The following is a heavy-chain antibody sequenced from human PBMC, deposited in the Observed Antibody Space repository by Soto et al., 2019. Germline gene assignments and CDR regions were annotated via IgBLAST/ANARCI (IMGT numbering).Heavy chain of an antibody. CDR3: ARRHDDDAFDI. Sequence: QAQLVESGGGVVQPGRSLRLSCAASGFTFSSYAMHWVRQAPGKGLEWVAVISYDGSNKYYADSVKGRFTISRDNCKNTLYLQMNSLRAEDTAVYYCARRHDDDAFDIWGQGTMVTVSS. D-gene: IGHD1-1*01. CDR1: GFTFSSYA. CDR2: ISYDGSNK. J-gene: IGHJ3*02. V-gene: IGHV3-30-3*01.